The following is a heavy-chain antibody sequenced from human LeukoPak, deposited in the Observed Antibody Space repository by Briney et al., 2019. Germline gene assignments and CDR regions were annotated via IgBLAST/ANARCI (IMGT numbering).Heavy chain of an antibody. CDR2: INRDGSLK. J-gene: IGHJ4*02. CDR1: GFTLSYYW. CDR3: ARCEDY. Sequence: GGSLRFSCAASGFTLSYYWMSWVRQAPGKGLEGVASINRDGSLKYYVDSVKGRFTISRDNAKNSLFLQVNSLRAEDTAVYYCARCEDYWGQGTLVTVSS. V-gene: IGHV3-7*05.